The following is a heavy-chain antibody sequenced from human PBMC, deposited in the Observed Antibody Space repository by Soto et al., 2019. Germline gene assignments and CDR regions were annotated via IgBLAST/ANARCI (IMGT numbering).Heavy chain of an antibody. V-gene: IGHV1-24*01. CDR2: FDPEDGET. CDR1: GYILNKLS. J-gene: IGHJ6*02. CDR3: ATSSPANYYYGVDV. D-gene: IGHD2-2*01. Sequence: QVQLVQSGAEVKKPGASVKVSCKVSGYILNKLSMHWVRQAPGKGLEWMGGFDPEDGETIYAQKFQGRVTMTEDTSTDTAYMELSSLRSEDTAVYYCATSSPANYYYGVDVWGQGTTVTVSS.